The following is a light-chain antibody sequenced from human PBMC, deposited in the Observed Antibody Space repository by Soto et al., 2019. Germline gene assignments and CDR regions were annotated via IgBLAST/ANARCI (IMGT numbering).Light chain of an antibody. J-gene: IGLJ2*01. CDR3: QTWGTGFQV. CDR2: LNNDGSH. CDR1: SGHSSYA. Sequence: QSVLTQSPSASASLGASVKLTCTLSSGHSSYAIAWHQKQPGKAPRYLMDLNNDGSHTKGDGIPDRFSGSSSGAERYLIISSLQSEDEADYYCQTWGTGFQVFGGGTKVTVL. V-gene: IGLV4-69*01.